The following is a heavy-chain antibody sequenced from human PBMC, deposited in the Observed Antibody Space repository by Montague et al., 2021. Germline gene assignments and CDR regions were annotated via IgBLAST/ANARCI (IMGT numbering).Heavy chain of an antibody. D-gene: IGHD6-19*01. V-gene: IGHV4-34*01. J-gene: IGHJ4*02. CDR1: GGSLSGYY. CDR2: INHSGSA. Sequence: SETLSLTCGLSGGSLSGYYWVWIRQTPGKGLEWIGNINHSGSAKYNPSLKNRVSISVGTSNNQFFLDLTSVTAADTAMYFCARGLFGAVNGQYSGGWYYFEKWGQGTMVTVSS. CDR3: ARGLFGAVNGQYSGGWYYFEK.